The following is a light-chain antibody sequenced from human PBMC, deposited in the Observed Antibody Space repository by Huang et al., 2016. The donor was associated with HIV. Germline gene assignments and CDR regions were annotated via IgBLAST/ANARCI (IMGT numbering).Light chain of an antibody. CDR3: MQATHWPYT. CDR2: RVS. CDR1: QILVYSDGNTY. J-gene: IGKJ2*01. V-gene: IGKV2-30*01. Sequence: VLTQFPLSLPVTLGQPASISCRSTQILVYSDGNTYLNWFHQRPGQSPRRLIYRVSHRDSGVPDRFSGTMSGTDFTLRITSVESEDVGVYYCMQATHWPYTFGQGTKLEIK.